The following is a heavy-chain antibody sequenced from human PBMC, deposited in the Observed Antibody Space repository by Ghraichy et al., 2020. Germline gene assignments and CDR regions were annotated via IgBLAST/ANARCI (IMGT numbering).Heavy chain of an antibody. CDR3: ARPDCSGGNCYSNCEY. CDR1: GFTFSSYS. D-gene: IGHD2-15*01. CDR2: ISSSSSTI. J-gene: IGHJ4*02. V-gene: IGHV3-48*04. Sequence: GGSLRLSCAASGFTFSSYSINWVRQAPGKGLEWVSYISSSSSTIYYADSVKGRFTISRDNAKNSLYLQMNSLRAEDTAVYYCARPDCSGGNCYSNCEYWGQGTLVTVSS.